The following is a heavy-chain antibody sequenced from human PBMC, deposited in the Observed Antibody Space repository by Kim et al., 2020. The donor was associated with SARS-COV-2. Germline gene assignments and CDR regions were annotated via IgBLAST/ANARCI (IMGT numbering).Heavy chain of an antibody. V-gene: IGHV4-59*01. CDR2: IYYSGST. D-gene: IGHD3-10*01. J-gene: IGHJ3*02. Sequence: SETLSLTCTVSGGSISSYYWSWIRQPPGKGLEWIGYIYYSGSTNYNPSLKSRVTISVDTSKNQFSLKLSSVTAADTAVYYCARAAPYGSGSYPPYAFDIWGQGTMVTVSS. CDR3: ARAAPYGSGSYPPYAFDI. CDR1: GGSISSYY.